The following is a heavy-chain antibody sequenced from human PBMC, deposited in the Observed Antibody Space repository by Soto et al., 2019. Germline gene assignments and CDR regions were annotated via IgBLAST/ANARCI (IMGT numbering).Heavy chain of an antibody. CDR2: ISGSGGST. V-gene: IGHV3-23*01. CDR1: GFTFSSHA. Sequence: PGGSLRLSCAASGFTFSSHAMSWVRQAPGKGLEWVSGISGSGGSTYYADSVKGRFTISRDNSKNTLYLQMNSLRAEDTAVYYCAKLEYYDILTGYYDAPHFHNWGQGTLVTVSS. D-gene: IGHD3-9*01. CDR3: AKLEYYDILTGYYDAPHFHN. J-gene: IGHJ1*01.